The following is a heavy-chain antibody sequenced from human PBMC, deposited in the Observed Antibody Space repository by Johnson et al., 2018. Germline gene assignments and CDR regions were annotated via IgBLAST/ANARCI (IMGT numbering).Heavy chain of an antibody. CDR2: ISYDGSNK. CDR1: GFTFSSYA. V-gene: IGHV3-30-3*01. D-gene: IGHD3-22*01. J-gene: IGHJ1*01. Sequence: QVQLVQSGGGVVQPGRSLRLSCAASGFTFSSYAMHWVRQAPGKGLEWVAVISYDGSNKYYADSVKGRFTISRDNSKNTLYLQMNSLRAEDTAVYYCARDRQLDYYDSSGYYLEYFHHWGQGTLVTVSS. CDR3: ARDRQLDYYDSSGYYLEYFHH.